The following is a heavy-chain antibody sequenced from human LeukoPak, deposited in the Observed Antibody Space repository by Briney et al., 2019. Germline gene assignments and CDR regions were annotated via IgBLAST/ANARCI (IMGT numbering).Heavy chain of an antibody. D-gene: IGHD1-7*01. Sequence: GGSLRLSCAASGFTFSSYGMSWVRQAPGKGLEWVSAISGSGGSTYYADSVKGRFTISRDNSKNTLYLQMNSLRAEDTAVYYCAKRRGLELLYYYYMDVWGKGTTVTVSS. CDR3: AKRRGLELLYYYYMDV. V-gene: IGHV3-23*01. CDR2: ISGSGGST. CDR1: GFTFSSYG. J-gene: IGHJ6*03.